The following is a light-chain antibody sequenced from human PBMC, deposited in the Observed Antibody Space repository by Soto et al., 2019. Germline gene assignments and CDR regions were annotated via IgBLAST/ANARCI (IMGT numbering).Light chain of an antibody. V-gene: IGKV1-39*01. CDR3: QQNCGGPYT. J-gene: IGKJ2*01. Sequence: DIQMAQSPSSLSASVGDRVTITCRASQSISSYLNWYQQRPGKAPKLVIYAASSLQSGVPSRFSGSGSETDFTLTISSLQPEDFATYYCQQNCGGPYTFGPGTKLEI. CDR2: AAS. CDR1: QSISSY.